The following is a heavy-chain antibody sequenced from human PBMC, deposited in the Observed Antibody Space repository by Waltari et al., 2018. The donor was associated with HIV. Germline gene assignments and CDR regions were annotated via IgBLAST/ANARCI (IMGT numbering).Heavy chain of an antibody. CDR3: ARAPYFYDSSGYRRPFDY. D-gene: IGHD3-22*01. V-gene: IGHV4-39*07. CDR1: GGSITSNRYY. CDR2: ISSSGST. Sequence: QLQLRESGPGLLNPSETLSLTCTVSGGSITSNRYYWGWIRQPPGKGLEWIGSISSSGSTYYNPSLKSRVTISVDTSKNQFSLKLSSVTAADTAVYYCARAPYFYDSSGYRRPFDYWGQGTLVTVSS. J-gene: IGHJ4*02.